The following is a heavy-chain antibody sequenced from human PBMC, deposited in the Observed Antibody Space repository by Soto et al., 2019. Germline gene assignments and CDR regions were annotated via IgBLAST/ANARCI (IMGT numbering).Heavy chain of an antibody. V-gene: IGHV1-8*01. Sequence: QVQLVQSGAGVKMPGASVRVSCKASGYTFISHDIRWGRQATGQGLEWMGWMNPNSGNTGYGQKFQGRVPMTSNPSTSTVYMELSSLRSDDTAVYYCARGRYAIRGAFIIGELDYWGQGSLVIVSS. D-gene: IGHD3-10*01. CDR3: ARGRYAIRGAFIIGELDY. J-gene: IGHJ4*02. CDR1: GYTFISHD. CDR2: MNPNSGNT.